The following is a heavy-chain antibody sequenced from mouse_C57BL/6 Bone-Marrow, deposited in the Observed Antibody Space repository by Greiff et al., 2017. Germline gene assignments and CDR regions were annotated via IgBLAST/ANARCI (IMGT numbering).Heavy chain of an antibody. CDR1: GYTFTSYW. J-gene: IGHJ2*01. V-gene: IGHV1-69*01. D-gene: IGHD1-1*01. CDR2: IDPSDSYT. Sequence: QVQLQQPGAELVMPGASVKLSCKASGYTFTSYWMHWVKQRPGQGLEWIGEIDPSDSYTNYNQKFKGKSTLTVDKSSSTAYMQLSSLTSEDSAVYYCARSRYYGPFDYWGQGTTLTVSS. CDR3: ARSRYYGPFDY.